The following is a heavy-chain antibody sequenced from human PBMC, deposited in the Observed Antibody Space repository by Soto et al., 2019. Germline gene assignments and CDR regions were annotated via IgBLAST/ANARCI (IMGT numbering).Heavy chain of an antibody. CDR3: ARDKNGYCSGGSCPGFDP. D-gene: IGHD2-15*01. J-gene: IGHJ5*02. Sequence: PGGSLRLSCAASGFTFSSYAMHWVRQAPGKGLEWVAVISYDGSNKYYADSVKGRFTISRDNSKNTLYLQMNSLRAEDTAVYYCARDKNGYCSGGSCPGFDPWGQGTLVTVSS. V-gene: IGHV3-30-3*01. CDR1: GFTFSSYA. CDR2: ISYDGSNK.